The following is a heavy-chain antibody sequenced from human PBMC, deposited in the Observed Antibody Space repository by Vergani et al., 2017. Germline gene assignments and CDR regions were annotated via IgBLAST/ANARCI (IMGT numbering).Heavy chain of an antibody. CDR3: ARQRTVTMVRGVTNWFDP. CDR1: GYSFTSYW. V-gene: IGHV5-51*01. CDR2: IYPGDSDT. J-gene: IGHJ5*02. Sequence: EVQLVQSGAEVKTPGESLKISCKGSGYSFTSYWIGWVRQMPGKGLEWMGIIYPGDSDTRYSPSFQGQVTISADKSISTAYLQWSSLKASDTAMYYCARQRTVTMVRGVTNWFDPWGQGTLVTVSS. D-gene: IGHD3-10*01.